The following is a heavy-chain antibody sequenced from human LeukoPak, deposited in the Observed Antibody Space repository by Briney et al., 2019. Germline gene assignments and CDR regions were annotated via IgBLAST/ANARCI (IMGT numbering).Heavy chain of an antibody. Sequence: SETLSLTCTVSGGSISGINWWTWVRQPPGKGLEWIGQIYHSGTTNYSPSLKSRVTISVDKSKNQFSLNLNSVTAADTAVYYCARVRCSGGSCYLGGYWFDPWGQGTLVTVSS. CDR3: ARVRCSGGSCYLGGYWFDP. CDR1: GGSISGINW. CDR2: IYHSGTT. V-gene: IGHV4-4*02. D-gene: IGHD2-15*01. J-gene: IGHJ5*02.